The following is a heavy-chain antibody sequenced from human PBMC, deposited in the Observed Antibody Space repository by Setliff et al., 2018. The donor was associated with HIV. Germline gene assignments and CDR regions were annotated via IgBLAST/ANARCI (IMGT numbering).Heavy chain of an antibody. V-gene: IGHV4-4*09. CDR2: ISTSGST. Sequence: SETLSLTCIVSGASISTYSWSWIRQSPGEGLECIGYISTSGSTNYNPSLKSRVTISLDTSKNQFSLKLTSVTAADTAVYYCARHPDSGFYYSPLLNNWYFDLWGPGTLVTVSS. CDR3: ARHPDSGFYYSPLLNNWYFDL. J-gene: IGHJ2*01. D-gene: IGHD3-22*01. CDR1: GASISTYS.